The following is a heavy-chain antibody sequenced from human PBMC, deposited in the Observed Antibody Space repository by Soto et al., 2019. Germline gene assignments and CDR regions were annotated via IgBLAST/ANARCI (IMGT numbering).Heavy chain of an antibody. V-gene: IGHV3-49*04. CDR1: GFTFGDYA. Sequence: GGSLRLSCTASGFTFGDYAISWVRQAPGKGLEWVGFIRSKAYGGTTEYAASVKGRFTISRDDSKSIAYLQMNSLKTEDTAVYYCTRRGIVVVPAATYYYYYGMDVWGQGTTVTVSS. CDR3: TRRGIVVVPAATYYYYYGMDV. D-gene: IGHD2-2*01. CDR2: IRSKAYGGTT. J-gene: IGHJ6*02.